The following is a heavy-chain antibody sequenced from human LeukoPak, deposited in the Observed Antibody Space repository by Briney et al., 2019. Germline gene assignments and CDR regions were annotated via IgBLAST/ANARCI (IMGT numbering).Heavy chain of an antibody. CDR1: GGSIKSNW. CDR2: IHHSGSS. J-gene: IGHJ4*02. CDR3: ARVWNGGYGANDY. V-gene: IGHV4-4*02. Sequence: SETPSLTCAVSGGSIKSNWWSWVRQPPGKGLEWIGEIHHSGSSNYNPSLNSRVTISLDMSKNQFSLRLSSVTATDTAVYYCARVWNGGYGANDYLGEGSKVGVSS. D-gene: IGHD4-23*01.